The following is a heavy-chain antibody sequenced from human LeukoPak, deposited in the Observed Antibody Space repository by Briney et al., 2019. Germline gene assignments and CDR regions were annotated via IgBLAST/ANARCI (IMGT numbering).Heavy chain of an antibody. CDR2: ISGSGGST. D-gene: IGHD3-9*01. J-gene: IGHJ3*02. V-gene: IGHV3-23*01. CDR1: GFTFSSYA. Sequence: GGSLRLSCAASGFTFSSYAMSWVRQAPGKGLEWVSAISGSGGSTYYADSVKGRFTISRDNSKNTLYLQMNSLRAEDTAVYYCARGGRYSDWLLFGAFDIWGQGTMVTVSS. CDR3: ARGGRYSDWLLFGAFDI.